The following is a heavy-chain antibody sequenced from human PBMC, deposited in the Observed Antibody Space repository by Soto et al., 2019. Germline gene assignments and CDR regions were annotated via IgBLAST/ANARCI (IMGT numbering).Heavy chain of an antibody. V-gene: IGHV3-23*01. D-gene: IGHD3-22*01. CDR3: AKEYDSSGYDPDY. CDR1: GFTFSSYA. J-gene: IGHJ4*02. CDR2: ISGSGGST. Sequence: EVQLLASGGGLVQPGGSLRLSCAASGFTFSSYAMTWVRQAPGKGLEWVSVISGSGGSTYFADSVKGRFTISRDNSKNTLYLQMSSLRAEDTALYYCAKEYDSSGYDPDYWGQGTLVTVSS.